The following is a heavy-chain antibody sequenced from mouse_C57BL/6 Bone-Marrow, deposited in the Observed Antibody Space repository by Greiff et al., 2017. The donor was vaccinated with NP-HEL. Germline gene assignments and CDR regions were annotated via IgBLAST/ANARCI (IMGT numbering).Heavy chain of an antibody. Sequence: EGQGGEVGGGLVQPKGSLKLSCAASGFSFNTYALNWVRQAPGKGLEWVARIRSKSNNYATYYADSVKDRFTISRDDSESMLYLQMNNLKTEDTAMYYCVKGDGYGAYWGQGTLVTVSA. CDR2: IRSKSNNYAT. CDR1: GFSFNTYA. CDR3: VKGDGYGAY. J-gene: IGHJ3*01. D-gene: IGHD2-2*01. V-gene: IGHV10-1*01.